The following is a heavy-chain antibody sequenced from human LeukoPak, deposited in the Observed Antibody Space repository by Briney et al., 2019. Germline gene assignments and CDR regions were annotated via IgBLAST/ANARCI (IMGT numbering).Heavy chain of an antibody. CDR3: ARYAVEYRGTFFDY. Sequence: PSETLSLTCTVSGGSIRSTDHYWGWIRQPPGKGLEWIGSIYYGGGTYYNPSLKSRATISVDTSKNQFSLKLSSVTAADTAVYYCARYAVEYRGTFFDYWGQGTLVTVPS. CDR1: GGSIRSTDHY. J-gene: IGHJ4*02. D-gene: IGHD1-26*01. V-gene: IGHV4-39*01. CDR2: IYYGGGT.